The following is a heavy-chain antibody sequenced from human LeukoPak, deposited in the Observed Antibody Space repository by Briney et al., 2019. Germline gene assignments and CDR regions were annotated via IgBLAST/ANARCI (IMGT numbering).Heavy chain of an antibody. D-gene: IGHD3-10*01. CDR3: ARPVRSGIYYPDAFEN. CDR1: GFTFDDYY. V-gene: IGHV3-11*04. J-gene: IGHJ3*02. CDR2: ISSSGTAT. Sequence: GGSLRLSCTASGFTFDDYYIAWIRQPPGKGLDWVAYISSSGTATYYAESVKGRFTISRDNAKNSLYLQMDSLKAEDTAMYYCARPVRSGIYYPDAFENWGQGTMVTVSS.